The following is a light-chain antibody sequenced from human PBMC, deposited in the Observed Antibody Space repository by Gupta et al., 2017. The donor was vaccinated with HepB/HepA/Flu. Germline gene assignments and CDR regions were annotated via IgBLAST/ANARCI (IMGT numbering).Light chain of an antibody. CDR1: RTILSISNNKNY. V-gene: IGKV4-1*01. Sequence: IFLTQSPDSLTVSLGERATLNCKSNRTILSISNNKNYLAWYQQKAGQPPKLLTYWASTRKSGVPDRFSGSGSGTEFTLSINSVQAEDVAVYFCQQYYGSPLTFGGGTKVELK. J-gene: IGKJ4*01. CDR2: WAS. CDR3: QQYYGSPLT.